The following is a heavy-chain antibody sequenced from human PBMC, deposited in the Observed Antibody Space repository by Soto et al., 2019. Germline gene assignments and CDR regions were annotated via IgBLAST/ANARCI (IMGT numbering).Heavy chain of an antibody. Sequence: QVQLVESGGGVVQPGRSLGLSCAASGFTFSSYGMHCVRQAPGKELERVAVISKDGNVKYHAESVNGRFTISRDNSKNTLYLQMNSLGAEDAAAYYCTGGVASRYWGQGTMLTASS. V-gene: IGHV3-30*03. CDR3: TGGVASRY. D-gene: IGHD7-27*01. J-gene: IGHJ4*02. CDR2: ISKDGNVK. CDR1: GFTFSSYG.